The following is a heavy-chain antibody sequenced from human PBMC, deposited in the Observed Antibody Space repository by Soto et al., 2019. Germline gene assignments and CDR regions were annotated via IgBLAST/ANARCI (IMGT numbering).Heavy chain of an antibody. Sequence: QVQLVQSGAEVKKPGASVKVSCKASGYTFTGYYMHWVRQAPGQGLEGMGWINPNSGGTNYAQKFQGWVTMTRDTSISTAYMELSRLRSDDTAVYYCARGGIYYYDSSGYYYEFHFDYWGQGTLVTVSS. CDR2: INPNSGGT. J-gene: IGHJ4*02. V-gene: IGHV1-2*04. CDR1: GYTFTGYY. CDR3: ARGGIYYYDSSGYYYEFHFDY. D-gene: IGHD3-22*01.